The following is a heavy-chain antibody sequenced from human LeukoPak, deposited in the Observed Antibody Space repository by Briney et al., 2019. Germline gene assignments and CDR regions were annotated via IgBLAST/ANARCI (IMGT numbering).Heavy chain of an antibody. CDR1: GVSIANTFYY. CDR3: ARRQDGHDY. Sequence: PSQTVSLTCTVSGVSIANTFYYWNWLRQPAGKGLEWIGRIYTTGSTDYNPSLKSRVTISLDTARNQFSLKLSSVTAADTAVYYCARRQDGHDYWGQGTLVTVSS. V-gene: IGHV4-61*02. CDR2: IYTTGST. J-gene: IGHJ4*02.